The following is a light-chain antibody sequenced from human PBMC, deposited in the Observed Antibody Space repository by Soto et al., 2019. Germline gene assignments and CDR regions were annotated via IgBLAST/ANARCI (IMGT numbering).Light chain of an antibody. CDR3: QQYYSTPLT. J-gene: IGKJ4*02. CDR2: WAS. V-gene: IGKV4-1*01. Sequence: DIVMTQSPDSLAVSLGKRATINCKPSQSILYNSNNKHYLAWYQHKPGQPPRLLIYWASTRESGVPDRFSGSGYERDFTLTISSLQPEDVVVYYCQQYYSTPLTFGGGTKVGIK. CDR1: QSILYNSNNKHY.